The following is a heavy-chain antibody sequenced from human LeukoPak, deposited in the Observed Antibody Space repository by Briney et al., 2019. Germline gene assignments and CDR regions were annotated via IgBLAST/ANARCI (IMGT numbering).Heavy chain of an antibody. CDR2: IYYSGTT. V-gene: IGHV4-39*01. Sequence: PSETLSLTCTVSGGSISSGTYYWGWIRQPPGKGLQWVGSIYYSGTTYYNPSLESRVTISVDTSKNQFSLKLNSVTAADTAVYYCAAWSGITTPGTSYWGQGTLVTVSS. D-gene: IGHD6-13*01. CDR3: AAWSGITTPGTSY. CDR1: GGSISSGTYY. J-gene: IGHJ4*02.